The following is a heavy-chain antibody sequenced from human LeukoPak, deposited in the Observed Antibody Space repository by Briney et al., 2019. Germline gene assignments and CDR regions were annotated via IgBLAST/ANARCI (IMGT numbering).Heavy chain of an antibody. Sequence: PGGSLRLSCAASGFTFSSYWMSWARQAPGKGLEWVSVIYPGGNTYYADSAKGRFTISRDNSKNTLYLQMNSLRAEDTAVYYCARVALSGSYHGEFDYWGQGTLVTVSS. J-gene: IGHJ4*02. CDR2: IYPGGNT. CDR1: GFTFSSYW. CDR3: ARVALSGSYHGEFDY. D-gene: IGHD1-26*01. V-gene: IGHV3-53*01.